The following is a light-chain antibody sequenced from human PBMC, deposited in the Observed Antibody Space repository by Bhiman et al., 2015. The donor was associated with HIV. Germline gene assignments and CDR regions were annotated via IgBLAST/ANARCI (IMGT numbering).Light chain of an antibody. V-gene: IGLV2-14*03. CDR3: NSYTSSSSLV. Sequence: QSALTQPASVSGSPGQSITISCIGTSSDVGGYTYVSWYQHHPGKAPKVMIYDVSNRPSGVSNRFSGSKSGNTASLTISGLQAEDEADYFCNSYTSSSSLVFGTGTKVTVL. J-gene: IGLJ1*01. CDR1: SSDVGGYTY. CDR2: DVS.